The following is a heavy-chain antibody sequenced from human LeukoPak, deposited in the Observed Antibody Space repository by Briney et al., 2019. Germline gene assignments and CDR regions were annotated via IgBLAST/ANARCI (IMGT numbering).Heavy chain of an antibody. Sequence: PGGSLRLSCAASGFTFSSYSMNWVRQAPGKGLEWVSSISSSSSYIYYADSVKGRFTISRDNAKNSLYLQMNSLRAEDTAVYYCARDLNYDYYDSGGYYFDYWGQGTLVTVSS. CDR2: ISSSSSYI. CDR3: ARDLNYDYYDSGGYYFDY. V-gene: IGHV3-21*01. CDR1: GFTFSSYS. J-gene: IGHJ4*02. D-gene: IGHD3-22*01.